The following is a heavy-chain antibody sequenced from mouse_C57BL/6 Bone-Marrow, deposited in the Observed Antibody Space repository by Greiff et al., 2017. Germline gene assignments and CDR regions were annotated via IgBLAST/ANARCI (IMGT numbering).Heavy chain of an antibody. V-gene: IGHV1-50*01. CDR2: IDPSDSYT. Sequence: QVQLQQPGAELVKPGASVKLSCKASGYTFTSYWMQWVKQRPGPGLEWIGEIDPSDSYTNYNQKFKGKATLTVDTSSSTAYMQLSSLTSEDSAVYYCARSGGYYAWFAYWGQGTLVTVAA. J-gene: IGHJ3*01. D-gene: IGHD2-3*01. CDR1: GYTFTSYW. CDR3: ARSGGYYAWFAY.